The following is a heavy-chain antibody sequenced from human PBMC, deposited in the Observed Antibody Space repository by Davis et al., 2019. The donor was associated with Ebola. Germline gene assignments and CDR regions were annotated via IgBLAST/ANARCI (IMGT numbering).Heavy chain of an antibody. CDR2: IYHSGST. Sequence: MPSETLSLTCAVSGGSISSSNWWSWVRQPPGKGLEWIGEIYHSGSTNYNPSLKSRVTISVDKSKNQFSLKLSSVTAADTAVYYCARVTGTTFLSPFDYWGQGTLVTVSS. CDR1: GGSISSSNW. CDR3: ARVTGTTFLSPFDY. J-gene: IGHJ4*02. V-gene: IGHV4-4*02. D-gene: IGHD1-1*01.